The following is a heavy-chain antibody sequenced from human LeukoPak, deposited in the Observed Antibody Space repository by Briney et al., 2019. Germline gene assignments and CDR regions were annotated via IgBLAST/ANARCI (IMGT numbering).Heavy chain of an antibody. Sequence: ASVKVSCKASGYRFSDDYMHWVRQAPGQGLEWMGWINPNSGGTNYAQKFQGRVTMTRDTSISTAYMELSRLRSDDTAVYYCARDLQVVRGIPDAFDIWGQGTMVTVSS. V-gene: IGHV1-2*02. CDR2: INPNSGGT. CDR3: ARDLQVVRGIPDAFDI. CDR1: GYRFSDDY. D-gene: IGHD3-10*01. J-gene: IGHJ3*02.